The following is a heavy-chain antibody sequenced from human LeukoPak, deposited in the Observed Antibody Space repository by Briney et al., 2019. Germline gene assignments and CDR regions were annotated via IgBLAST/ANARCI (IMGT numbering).Heavy chain of an antibody. CDR1: GGSISSYY. Sequence: SETLSLTCTVSGGSISSYYWSWIRQPPGKGLEWIGYIYYSGSTNYNPSLKSRVTISVDTSKNQFSLKLSSVTAADTAVYYCARTIAAYDAFDIWGQGQWSPSLQ. D-gene: IGHD6-25*01. V-gene: IGHV4-59*01. CDR3: ARTIAAYDAFDI. J-gene: IGHJ3*02. CDR2: IYYSGST.